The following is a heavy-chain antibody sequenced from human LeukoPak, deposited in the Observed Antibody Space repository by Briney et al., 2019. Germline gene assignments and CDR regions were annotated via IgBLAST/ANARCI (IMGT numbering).Heavy chain of an antibody. CDR2: INHSGST. V-gene: IGHV4-34*01. D-gene: IGHD5-12*01. CDR3: ARGGVATTQGDFDY. Sequence: SETLSLTCAVYGGSFSGYYWSWIRQPPGKGLEWLGEINHSGSTNYNPSLKSRVTISVDTSKNQFSLKLSSVTAADTAVYYCARGGVATTQGDFDYWGQGTLVTVSS. J-gene: IGHJ4*02. CDR1: GGSFSGYY.